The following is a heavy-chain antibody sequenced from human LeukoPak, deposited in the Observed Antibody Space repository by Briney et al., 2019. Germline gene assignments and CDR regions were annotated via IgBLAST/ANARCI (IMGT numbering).Heavy chain of an antibody. D-gene: IGHD3-9*01. CDR3: AKWGDYGGLTGYYDSDC. CDR2: ITGSGGTS. V-gene: IGHV3-23*01. J-gene: IGHJ4*02. Sequence: GGSLRLSCAASGFIFRNYAMSWVRPAPGKGLEWVSAITGSGGTSWYADSVKGHFTISRDNSKNTLYLQMNSLGADDTAVYYCAKWGDYGGLTGYYDSDCWGQGTLVTVSS. CDR1: GFIFRNYA.